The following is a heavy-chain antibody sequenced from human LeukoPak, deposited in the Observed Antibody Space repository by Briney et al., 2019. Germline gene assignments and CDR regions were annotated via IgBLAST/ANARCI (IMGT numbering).Heavy chain of an antibody. J-gene: IGHJ4*02. CDR3: AKDRYSSGWYLDY. V-gene: IGHV3-9*01. Sequence: GRSLRLSCAASGFTFDDYAMPWVRQAPGKGLEWVSGISWNSGSIGYADSVKGRFTISRDNAKNSLYLQMNSLRAEDTALYYCAKDRYSSGWYLDYWGQGTLVTVSS. CDR2: ISWNSGSI. CDR1: GFTFDDYA. D-gene: IGHD6-19*01.